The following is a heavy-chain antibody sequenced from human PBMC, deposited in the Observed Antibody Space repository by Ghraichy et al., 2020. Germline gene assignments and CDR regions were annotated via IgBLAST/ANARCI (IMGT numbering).Heavy chain of an antibody. V-gene: IGHV4-59*08. J-gene: IGHJ6*01. CDR1: GGSIRSYY. D-gene: IGHD5-18*01. CDR3: ARRGRGYSLYFYGLDI. CDR2: VYYNGNT. Sequence: SETLSLICTVSGGSIRSYYWSWIRHPPGKGLEWIWYVYYNGNTDYSPSLKSRATISVDTSKNQFSLRLTYVTAADTAVYYCARRGRGYSLYFYGLDIWGQGTTVTVSS.